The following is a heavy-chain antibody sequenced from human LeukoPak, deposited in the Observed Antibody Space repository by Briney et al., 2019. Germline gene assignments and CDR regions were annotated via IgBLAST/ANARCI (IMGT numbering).Heavy chain of an antibody. CDR1: GFTVSSNY. J-gene: IGHJ4*02. CDR2: IYTGGSG. CDR3: AKDVFGGIDY. Sequence: GGSLRLSCAASGFTVSSNYMNWVRQAPGKGLEWVSVIYTGGSGYYADSVKGRFTISRDNSKNTLYLQMNSLRLEDTAVYYCAKDVFGGIDYWGQGTLVTVSS. D-gene: IGHD3-10*01. V-gene: IGHV3-66*02.